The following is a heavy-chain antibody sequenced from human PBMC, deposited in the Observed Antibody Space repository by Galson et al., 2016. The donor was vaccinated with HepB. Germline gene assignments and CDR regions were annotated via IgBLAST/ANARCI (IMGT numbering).Heavy chain of an antibody. Sequence: SLRLSCAASGLSVSSNYMHWVRQVPGKGLEWVSGISWTSGSVAYGGSLKGRFTISRDNAKNSLYLEMNSLTTEDTAFYYCAKDVSGSLPGVLDHWGQGSLVVGSS. V-gene: IGHV3-9*01. D-gene: IGHD1-26*01. J-gene: IGHJ4*02. CDR1: GLSVSSNY. CDR2: ISWTSGSV. CDR3: AKDVSGSLPGVLDH.